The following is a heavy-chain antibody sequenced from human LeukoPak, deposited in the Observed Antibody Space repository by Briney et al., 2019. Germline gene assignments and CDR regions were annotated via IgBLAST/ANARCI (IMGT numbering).Heavy chain of an antibody. J-gene: IGHJ5*02. CDR3: AREDLGYGSGSYYSGNWFDP. CDR1: GGTFSSYA. Sequence: ASVKVSCKASGGTFSSYAISWVRQAPGQGLEWMGRIIPILGIANYAQKFQGRVTITADKSTSTAYMELSSPRSEDTAVYYCAREDLGYGSGSYYSGNWFDPWGQGTLVTVSS. CDR2: IIPILGIA. V-gene: IGHV1-69*04. D-gene: IGHD3-10*01.